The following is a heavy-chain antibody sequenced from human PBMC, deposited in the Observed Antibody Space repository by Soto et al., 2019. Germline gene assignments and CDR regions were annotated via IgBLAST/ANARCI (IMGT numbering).Heavy chain of an antibody. V-gene: IGHV4-61*01. J-gene: IGHJ4*03. Sequence: SETLSLTCTVSGGSVSSGSYYWSWIRQPPGKGLEWIGYIYYSGSTNYNPSLKSRVTISVDTSKNQFSLKLSSVTAADTAVYNCARPTPSVRLGASAICGQETLVPVSS. D-gene: IGHD2-15*01. CDR2: IYYSGST. CDR3: ARPTPSVRLGASAI. CDR1: GGSVSSGSYY.